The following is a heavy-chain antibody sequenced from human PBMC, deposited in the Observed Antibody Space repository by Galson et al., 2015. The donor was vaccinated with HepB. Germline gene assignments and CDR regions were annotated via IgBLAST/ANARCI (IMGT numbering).Heavy chain of an antibody. CDR1: GGSISSGDYY. J-gene: IGHJ6*02. Sequence: LSLTCTVSGGSISSGDYYWSWIRQPPGKGLEWIGYIYYSGSTYYNPSLKSRVTISVDTSKNQFSLKLSSVTAADTAVYYCARETLLWFGDSGMDVWGQGTTVTVSS. V-gene: IGHV4-30-4*01. CDR2: IYYSGST. CDR3: ARETLLWFGDSGMDV. D-gene: IGHD3-10*01.